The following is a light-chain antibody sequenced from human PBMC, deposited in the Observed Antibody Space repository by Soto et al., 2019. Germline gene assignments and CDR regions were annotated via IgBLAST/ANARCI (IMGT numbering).Light chain of an antibody. CDR2: DAS. Sequence: EILLAQSPATLSVSPGERATLSCGASQSVSSYLAWYQQKPGQAPRLLIYDASNRATGIPARFSGSGSGTDFTLTISSLEPEDFAVYYCQQRSNWPPLTFGGGTKVDIK. V-gene: IGKV3-11*01. CDR3: QQRSNWPPLT. J-gene: IGKJ4*01. CDR1: QSVSSY.